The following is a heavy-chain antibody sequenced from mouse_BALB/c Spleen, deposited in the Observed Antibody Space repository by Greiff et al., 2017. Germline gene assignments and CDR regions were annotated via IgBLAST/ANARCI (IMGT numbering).Heavy chain of an antibody. CDR2: IYPSDSYT. V-gene: IGHV1-69*02. CDR1: GYTFTSYW. Sequence: VQLQQPGAELVRPGASVKLSCKASGYTFTSYWINWVKQMPGQGLEWIGNIYPSDSYTNYNQKFKDKATLTVDKSSSTAYMQLSSPTSEDSAVYYCTRGGDDAYWGQGTLVTVSA. J-gene: IGHJ3*01. CDR3: TRGGDDAY. D-gene: IGHD1-1*02.